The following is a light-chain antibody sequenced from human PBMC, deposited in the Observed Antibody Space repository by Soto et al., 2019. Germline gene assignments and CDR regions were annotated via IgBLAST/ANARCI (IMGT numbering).Light chain of an antibody. J-gene: IGLJ2*01. CDR2: EVS. CDR3: SSYAGSNIPVV. Sequence: QSVLTQPPSASGSPGQSVTISCTGTSSDVGGYNCVSWYQQHPGKAPKLMIYEVSKRHSGVPDRFSGSKSGNTASLTVSGLQAEDEADYYCSSYAGSNIPVVFGGGTKLTVL. V-gene: IGLV2-8*01. CDR1: SSDVGGYNC.